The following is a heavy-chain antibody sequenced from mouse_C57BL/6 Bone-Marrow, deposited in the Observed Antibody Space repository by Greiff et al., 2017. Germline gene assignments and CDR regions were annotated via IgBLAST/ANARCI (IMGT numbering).Heavy chain of an antibody. CDR2: ISNGGGST. CDR1: GFTFSDYY. J-gene: IGHJ1*03. CDR3: ARDDHWYFDV. Sequence: EVQRVESGGGLVQPGGSLKLSCAASGFTFSDYYMYWVRQTPEKRLEWVAYISNGGGSTYYPDTVKGRFTISRDNAKNTLYLQMSRLKSEDTAMYYCARDDHWYFDVWGTGTTVTVSS. V-gene: IGHV5-12*01.